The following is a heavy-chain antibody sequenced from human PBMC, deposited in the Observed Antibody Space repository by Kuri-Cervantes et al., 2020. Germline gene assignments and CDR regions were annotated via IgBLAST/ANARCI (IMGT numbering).Heavy chain of an antibody. Sequence: ASVKVSCKASGYTFSIYAIIWVRQAPGQGVEWMGWTNPNNDNTNHAQILQGRVTMTTETSTSTAYMELRSLRSDDAAVYYCATSPMDRSGYYPDYWGQGTLVTVSS. D-gene: IGHD3-22*01. CDR3: ATSPMDRSGYYPDY. CDR1: GYTFSIYA. J-gene: IGHJ4*02. CDR2: TNPNNDNT. V-gene: IGHV1-18*01.